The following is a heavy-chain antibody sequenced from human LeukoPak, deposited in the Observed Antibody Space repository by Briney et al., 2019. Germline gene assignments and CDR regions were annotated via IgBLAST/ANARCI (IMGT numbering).Heavy chain of an antibody. D-gene: IGHD4-17*01. J-gene: IGHJ4*02. CDR1: GFTFSNYA. V-gene: IGHV3-48*03. CDR3: AREDYGDYAGSFDY. CDR2: ISSSGSTI. Sequence: GASLRLSCAASGFTFSNYAMSWVRQAPGKGLEWVSYISSSGSTIYYADSVKGRFTISRDNAKNSLYLQMNSLRAEDTAVYYCAREDYGDYAGSFDYWGQGTLVTVSS.